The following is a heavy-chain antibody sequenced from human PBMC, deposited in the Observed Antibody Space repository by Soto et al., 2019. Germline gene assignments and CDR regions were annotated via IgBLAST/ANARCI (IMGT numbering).Heavy chain of an antibody. CDR1: GFTFSSYA. J-gene: IGHJ5*02. CDR3: ATEHHGSGWYVH. V-gene: IGHV3-64*01. D-gene: IGHD6-25*01. CDR2: ISSNGGST. Sequence: EVQLVESGGGLVQPGGSLRLSCAASGFTFSSYAMHWVRQAPGKGLEYVSAISSNGGSTYYANSVKGRFTISRDNCRNTLYLKMGSLRAEDMAVYYCATEHHGSGWYVHWGQGTLVTVSS.